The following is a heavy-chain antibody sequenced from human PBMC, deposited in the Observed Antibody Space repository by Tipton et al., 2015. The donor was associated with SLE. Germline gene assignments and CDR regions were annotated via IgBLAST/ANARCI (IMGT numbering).Heavy chain of an antibody. CDR2: IYFSGHT. Sequence: TLSLTCTVSGGTISGSPYYWALIRQPPGKGLEWIGSIYFSGHTYHNPSLESRVTISVDTSKNQFSLKLSSVTAADTAVYYCAREGDFWSGRAFDIWGQGTMVTVSS. D-gene: IGHD3-3*01. CDR1: GGTISGSPYY. CDR3: AREGDFWSGRAFDI. J-gene: IGHJ3*02. V-gene: IGHV4-39*07.